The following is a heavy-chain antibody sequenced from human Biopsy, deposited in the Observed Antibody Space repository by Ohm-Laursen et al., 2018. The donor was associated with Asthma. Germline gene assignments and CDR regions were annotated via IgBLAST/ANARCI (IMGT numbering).Heavy chain of an antibody. CDR2: TNSVFGTT. CDR1: GGTFNTYV. Sequence: SVKVSCKSLGGTFNTYVIGWVRQSPGQGLEWMGGTNSVFGTTTYPQKFQDRVTITADDSTSTVYMELGSLRSEDTAVYYCARKAGSCISRTCYSLDFWGQGTLVTVSS. CDR3: ARKAGSCISRTCYSLDF. V-gene: IGHV1-69*13. J-gene: IGHJ4*02. D-gene: IGHD2-2*01.